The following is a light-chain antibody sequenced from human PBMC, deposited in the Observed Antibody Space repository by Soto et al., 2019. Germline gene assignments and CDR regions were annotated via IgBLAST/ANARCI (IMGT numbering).Light chain of an antibody. CDR1: SSNIGAGYD. CDR2: HNS. J-gene: IGLJ1*01. Sequence: QSVLTQPPSVPGAPGQRVTISCTGSSSNIGAGYDVHWYQQLPGTAPKLLIYHNSNRPSGVPDRFSGSKSGTSASLAITGLQAEDEADYYCQSYESSLSGSRVFGTGTKVTVL. V-gene: IGLV1-40*01. CDR3: QSYESSLSGSRV.